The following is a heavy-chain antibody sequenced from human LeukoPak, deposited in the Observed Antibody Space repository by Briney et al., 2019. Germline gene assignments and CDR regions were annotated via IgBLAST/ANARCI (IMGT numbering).Heavy chain of an antibody. J-gene: IGHJ3*02. CDR3: ARDPPEDAFDI. V-gene: IGHV3-53*01. CDR2: IYSGGST. CDR1: GFTVSSNY. Sequence: GGSLRLSCAASGFTVSSNYMSWVRQAPGKGLEWVSVIYSGGSTYYADSVKGRFTISRDNSKNTLYLQMNGLRAEDTAVYYCARDPPEDAFDIWGQGTMVTVSS.